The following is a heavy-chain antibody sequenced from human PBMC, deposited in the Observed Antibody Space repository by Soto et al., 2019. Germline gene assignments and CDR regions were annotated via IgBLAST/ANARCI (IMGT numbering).Heavy chain of an antibody. CDR3: AKGSEVARQELDY. D-gene: IGHD2-15*01. J-gene: IGHJ4*02. CDR1: GFTFSNFG. CDR2: ISSDGSDK. V-gene: IGHV3-30*18. Sequence: QVQLVESGGGVVQPGRSLRLSCAASGFTFSNFGMHWVRHAPGKGLEWVAVISSDGSDKYYSDSVKGRFTISRDNSKNTLFLQMNSLRVEDTAVYYCAKGSEVARQELDYWGQGTLVTVSS.